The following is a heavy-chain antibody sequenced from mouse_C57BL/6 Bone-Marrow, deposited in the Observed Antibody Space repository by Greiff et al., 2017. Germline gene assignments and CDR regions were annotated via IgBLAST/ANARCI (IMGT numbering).Heavy chain of an antibody. Sequence: VQRVESGAELAKPGASVKLSCKASGYTFTSYWMHWVKQRPGQGLEWIGYINPSSGYTKYNQKFKDKATLTADKSSSTAYMQLSSLTYEDSAVYYCATYSNHYFDYWGQGTTLTVSS. CDR3: ATYSNHYFDY. D-gene: IGHD2-5*01. J-gene: IGHJ2*01. CDR1: GYTFTSYW. CDR2: INPSSGYT. V-gene: IGHV1-7*01.